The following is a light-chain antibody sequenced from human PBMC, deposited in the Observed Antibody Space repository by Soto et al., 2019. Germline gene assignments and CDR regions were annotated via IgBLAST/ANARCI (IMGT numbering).Light chain of an antibody. Sequence: ILLTQSPSSLSASVGDRVTITCRASESLRGSLAWYQQNAGKAPKLLLYAASSLQSGVPSRFSGSASGTDFTLTISSLQPEDFATYYCQQVDSHPLTFGGGTKVEIK. CDR2: AAS. CDR1: ESLRGS. V-gene: IGKV1-9*01. CDR3: QQVDSHPLT. J-gene: IGKJ4*01.